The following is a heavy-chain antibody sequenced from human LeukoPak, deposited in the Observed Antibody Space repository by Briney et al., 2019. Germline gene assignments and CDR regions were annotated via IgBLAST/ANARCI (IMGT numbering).Heavy chain of an antibody. V-gene: IGHV1-18*01. J-gene: IGHJ6*03. Sequence: ASVKVSCKASGYTFTSCGISWVRQAPGQGLEWMGWISAYNGNTNYAQKLQGRVTMTTDTSTSTAYMELRSLRSDDTAVYYCARGRKNPAYYYYYMDVWGRGTTVTVSS. CDR1: GYTFTSCG. D-gene: IGHD1-14*01. CDR3: ARGRKNPAYYYYYMDV. CDR2: ISAYNGNT.